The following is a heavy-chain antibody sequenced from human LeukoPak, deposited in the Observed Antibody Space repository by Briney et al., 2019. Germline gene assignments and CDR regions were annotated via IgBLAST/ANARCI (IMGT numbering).Heavy chain of an antibody. D-gene: IGHD6-19*01. CDR3: ASDTWKQWLGNDYYYYGMDV. CDR2: IWYDGSNK. CDR1: GFTFSSYG. V-gene: IGHV3-33*08. Sequence: GGSLRLSCAASGFTFSSYGMHWVRQAPGKGLEWVAVIWYDGSNKYYADSVKGRFTISRDNSKNTLYLQMNSLRAEDTAVYYCASDTWKQWLGNDYYYYGMDVWGQGTTVTVSS. J-gene: IGHJ6*02.